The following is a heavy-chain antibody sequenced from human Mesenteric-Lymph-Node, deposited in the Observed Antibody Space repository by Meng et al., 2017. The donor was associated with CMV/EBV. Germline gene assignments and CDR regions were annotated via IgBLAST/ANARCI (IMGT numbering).Heavy chain of an antibody. CDR3: ARDAIDFDYGDSSGY. CDR2: IKQDGSEK. J-gene: IGHJ4*02. CDR1: GFTFSSYW. V-gene: IGHV3-7*01. D-gene: IGHD4-17*01. Sequence: GESLKISCAASGFTFSSYWMSWVRQAPGKGLEWVANIKQDGSEKYYVDSVKGRFTISRDNAKNSLYLQMNSLRAEDTAVYYCARDAIDFDYGDSSGYWGQGTLVTVSS.